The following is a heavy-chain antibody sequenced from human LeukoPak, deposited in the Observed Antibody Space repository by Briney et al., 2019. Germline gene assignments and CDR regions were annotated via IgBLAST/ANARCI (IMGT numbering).Heavy chain of an antibody. Sequence: GGSLRLSCVASGFTFSDYSMNWVRLAPGKGLEWVSYISHSSTTIYYADSVEGRFSVSRDDAKNSLYLQMNSLRAEDTALYHCARDQYYYGSGSYYDYWGQGTLVTVSS. CDR2: ISHSSTTI. V-gene: IGHV3-48*01. J-gene: IGHJ4*02. CDR1: GFTFSDYS. D-gene: IGHD3-10*01. CDR3: ARDQYYYGSGSYYDY.